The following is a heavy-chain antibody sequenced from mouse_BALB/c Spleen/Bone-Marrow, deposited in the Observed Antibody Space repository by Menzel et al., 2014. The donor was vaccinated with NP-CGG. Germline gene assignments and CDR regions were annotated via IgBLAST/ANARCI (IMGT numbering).Heavy chain of an antibody. CDR2: INPSSGYT. CDR1: GYTFTYYT. D-gene: IGHD1-1*02. CDR3: ARGGNPPYSAMDS. V-gene: IGHV1-4*01. Sequence: QVQLQQSGAELARPADSVKMTCKASGYTFTYYTIHWVKQRPGQGLEWIGYINPSSGYTNYNQKLKDKATLTADTSSRTAFMLLMSRTSDDSTVYYCARGGNPPYSAMDSWGQGTSVTVSS. J-gene: IGHJ4*01.